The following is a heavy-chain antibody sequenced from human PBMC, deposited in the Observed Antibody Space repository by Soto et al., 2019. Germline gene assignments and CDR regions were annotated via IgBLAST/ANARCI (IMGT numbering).Heavy chain of an antibody. CDR3: ARYSSAPYYGMDV. CDR1: GFTFSSYN. D-gene: IGHD2-21*01. V-gene: IGHV3-21*01. CDR2: ISSSSSYI. J-gene: IGHJ6*02. Sequence: EVQLVESGGGLVKPGVSLRLSCAASGFTFSSYNMNWVRQAPGKGLEWVSSISSSSSYIYYADSVKGRFTISRDNAKNSLYLQMNSLRAEDTAVYYCARYSSAPYYGMDVWGQGTTVTVAS.